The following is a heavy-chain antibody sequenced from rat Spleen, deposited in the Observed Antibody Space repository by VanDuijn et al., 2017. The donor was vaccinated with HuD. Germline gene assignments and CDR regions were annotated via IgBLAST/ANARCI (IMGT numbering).Heavy chain of an antibody. D-gene: IGHD1-9*01. CDR3: ARALAMGITPFDY. J-gene: IGHJ2*01. Sequence: QVQLKESGPGLVQPSQTLSLTCTVSGFSLTSLGVSWVRQPPGEGLEWMGGIWGDGTTNYNSALKSRLSISRDTSKSQVFLKMSSLQTEDTATYYCARALAMGITPFDYWGQGVMVTVSS. CDR2: IWGDGTT. CDR1: GFSLTSLG. V-gene: IGHV2-13*01.